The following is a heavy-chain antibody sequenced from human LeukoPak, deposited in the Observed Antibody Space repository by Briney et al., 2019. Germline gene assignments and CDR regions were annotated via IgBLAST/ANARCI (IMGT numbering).Heavy chain of an antibody. D-gene: IGHD6-13*01. CDR1: GYTFTSYG. J-gene: IGHJ6*02. Sequence: VASVKVSCKASGYTFTSYGISWVRQAPGQGLEWMGWISAYNGNTNYAQKLQGRVTMTTDTSTSTAYMELRSLRSDDTAVYYCARDGAAAGPYYYYYGMDVWGQGTTVTVSS. V-gene: IGHV1-18*01. CDR2: ISAYNGNT. CDR3: ARDGAAAGPYYYYYGMDV.